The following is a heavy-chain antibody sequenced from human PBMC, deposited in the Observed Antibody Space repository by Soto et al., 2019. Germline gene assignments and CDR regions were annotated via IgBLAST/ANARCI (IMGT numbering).Heavy chain of an antibody. CDR2: INHSGST. CDR3: ARLAVYSY. V-gene: IGHV4-34*01. CDR1: GGSFSGYY. D-gene: IGHD6-6*01. Sequence: QVQLQQWGAGLLKPSETLSLTCAVYGGSFSGYYWSWIRQPPGKGLEWIGEINHSGSTNYNPSLRSRVTRSVDTSMNQFSLKLSSVTAADTAVYYCARLAVYSYWGQGTLVTVSS. J-gene: IGHJ4*02.